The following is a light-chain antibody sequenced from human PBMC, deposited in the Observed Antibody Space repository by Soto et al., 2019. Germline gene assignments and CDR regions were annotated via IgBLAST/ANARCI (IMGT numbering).Light chain of an antibody. Sequence: DIQMTQSPSSLSASVGDTVTITCRASQNIRNFLHWYQQKPGKAPKLLIFAASNLKNGVPSRFTGSGSGTDVTLSISDLQPEDLATYYCQQSYSYIRAFGQGTTVEI. J-gene: IGKJ1*01. CDR1: QNIRNF. CDR2: AAS. CDR3: QQSYSYIRA. V-gene: IGKV1-39*01.